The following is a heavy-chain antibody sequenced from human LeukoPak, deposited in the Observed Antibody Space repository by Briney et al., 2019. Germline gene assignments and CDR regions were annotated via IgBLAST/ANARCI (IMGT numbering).Heavy chain of an antibody. D-gene: IGHD3-3*01. Sequence: ASVKVSCKASGYTFTSYYMHWVRQAPGQGLEWMGIINPSGGSTSYAQKFQGRVTMTRDTSTSTVYMELSSLRSEDTAVYYCARGAPNYDFRSGSFDYWGQGTLVTVSS. V-gene: IGHV1-46*01. J-gene: IGHJ4*02. CDR1: GYTFTSYY. CDR3: ARGAPNYDFRSGSFDY. CDR2: INPSGGST.